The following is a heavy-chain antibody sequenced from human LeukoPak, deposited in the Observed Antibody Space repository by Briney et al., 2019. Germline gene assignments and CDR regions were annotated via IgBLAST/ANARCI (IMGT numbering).Heavy chain of an antibody. CDR2: INHSGST. Sequence: SETLSLTCAVYGGSFSGYYWSWIRQPPGKGLEWIGEINHSGSTNYNPSLKSRVTISVDTSKNQFSLKLSSVTAADTAVYYCARSYYYPTSGYYKTPFDYWGQGTLVTVSS. V-gene: IGHV4-34*01. J-gene: IGHJ4*02. D-gene: IGHD3-22*01. CDR1: GGSFSGYY. CDR3: ARSYYYPTSGYYKTPFDY.